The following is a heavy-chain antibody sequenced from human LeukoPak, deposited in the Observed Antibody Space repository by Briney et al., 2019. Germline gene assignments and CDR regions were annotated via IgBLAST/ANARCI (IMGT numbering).Heavy chain of an antibody. Sequence: GGSLRLSCAASGFTFSSYGMHWVRQAPGKGLEWVAVISYDGSNKYYADSVKGRFTISRDNSKNTLYLQMNSLRAEDTAVYYCAKDLINWNYVSGPFDYWGQGTLVTVSS. CDR3: AKDLINWNYVSGPFDY. CDR1: GFTFSSYG. CDR2: ISYDGSNK. D-gene: IGHD1-7*01. V-gene: IGHV3-30*18. J-gene: IGHJ4*02.